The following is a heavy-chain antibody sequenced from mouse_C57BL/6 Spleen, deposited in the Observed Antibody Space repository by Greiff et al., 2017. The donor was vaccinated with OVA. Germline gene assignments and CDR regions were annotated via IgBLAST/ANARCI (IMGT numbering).Heavy chain of an antibody. D-gene: IGHD3-2*02. CDR2: ISDGGSYT. J-gene: IGHJ2*01. CDR1: GFTFSSYA. CDR3: ARDSSVHFDY. V-gene: IGHV5-4*01. Sequence: DVKLVESGGGLVKPGGSLKLSCAASGFTFSSYAMSWVRQTPEKRLEWVATISDGGSYTYYPDNVKGRFTISRDNAKNNLYLQMSHLKSEDTAMYYCARDSSVHFDYWGQGTTLTVSS.